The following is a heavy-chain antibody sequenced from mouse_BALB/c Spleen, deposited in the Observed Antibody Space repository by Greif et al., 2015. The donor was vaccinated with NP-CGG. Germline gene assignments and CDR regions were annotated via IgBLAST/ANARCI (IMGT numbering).Heavy chain of an antibody. V-gene: IGHV5-17*02. Sequence: EVKLMESGGGLVQPGGSRKLSCAASGFTFSSFGMHWVRQAPEKGLEWVAYISSGISTIYYADTVKGRFTISRDNPKNTLFLQMTSLRSEDTAMYYCAREDTPYWYFDVWGAGTTVTVSS. CDR1: GFTFSSFG. CDR2: ISSGISTI. J-gene: IGHJ1*01. D-gene: IGHD5-1-1*01. CDR3: AREDTPYWYFDV.